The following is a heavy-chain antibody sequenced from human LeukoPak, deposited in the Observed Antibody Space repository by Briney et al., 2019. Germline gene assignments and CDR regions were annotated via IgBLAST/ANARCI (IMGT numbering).Heavy chain of an antibody. Sequence: SGPTLVNPTQTLTLTCTFSGFSLSTNGMRVSWIRQPPGKALEWLARIDWDDDKFYSTSLKTRLTIAKDTSKNQVVLTMTNMDPVDTATYYCARMGYYNSSAYYYGDWGQGTLVTVSS. D-gene: IGHD3-22*01. CDR3: ARMGYYNSSAYYYGD. V-gene: IGHV2-70*04. CDR1: GFSLSTNGMR. J-gene: IGHJ4*02. CDR2: IDWDDDK.